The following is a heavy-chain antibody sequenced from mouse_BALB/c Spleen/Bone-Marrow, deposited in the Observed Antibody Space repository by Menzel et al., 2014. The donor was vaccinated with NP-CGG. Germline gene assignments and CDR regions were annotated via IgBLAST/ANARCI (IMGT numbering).Heavy chain of an antibody. J-gene: IGHJ4*01. D-gene: IGHD3-1*01. CDR3: ANLGRYAMDY. V-gene: IGHV1-84*02. CDR1: GYTFTDYY. CDR2: IYPGSGNT. Sequence: VQLQQSGPELVKPGATVKISCKASGYTFTDYYINWVKRKPGQGLEWIGWIYPGSGNTKYNEKFKGKAALTVDTSSSTAYMQLSSLTSEDTAVYFCANLGRYAMDYWGQGTSVTVSS.